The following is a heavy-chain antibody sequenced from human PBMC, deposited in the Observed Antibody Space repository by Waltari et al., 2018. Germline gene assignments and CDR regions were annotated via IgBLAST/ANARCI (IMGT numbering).Heavy chain of an antibody. CDR3: ARVEGGGPFDY. CDR2: ISSSSSYI. Sequence: EVQLVESGGGLVKPGGSLRLSCAASGFTFSSYSMNWVRQAPGKGLGWVSSISSSSSYIYYADSVKGRFTISRDNAKNSLYLQMNSLRAEDTAVYYCARVEGGGPFDYWGQGTLVTVSS. J-gene: IGHJ4*02. CDR1: GFTFSSYS. V-gene: IGHV3-21*01. D-gene: IGHD2-15*01.